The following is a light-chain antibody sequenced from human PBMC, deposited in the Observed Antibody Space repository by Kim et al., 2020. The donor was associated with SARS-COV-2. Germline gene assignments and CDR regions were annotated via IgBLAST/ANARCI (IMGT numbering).Light chain of an antibody. V-gene: IGLV1-51*01. CDR3: GTWDNTLNIVI. Sequence: QKVTISCSGNSSNIGNNYVSWYQQFPRTAPNLLIYDNNKRPSRIPDRFSGSKSGTSATLGITGLQTGDEADYYCGTWDNTLNIVIFGGGTRLTVL. CDR2: DNN. CDR1: SSNIGNNY. J-gene: IGLJ2*01.